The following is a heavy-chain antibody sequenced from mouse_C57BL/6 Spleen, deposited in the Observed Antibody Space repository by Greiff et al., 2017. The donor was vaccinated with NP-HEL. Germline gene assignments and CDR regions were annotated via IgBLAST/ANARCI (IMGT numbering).Heavy chain of an antibody. CDR3: ARYPLYYYGSSYYAMDY. Sequence: QVQLQQPGTELVKPGASVKLSCKASGYTFTSYWMHWVKQRPGQGLEWIGNINPSNGGTNYNEKFKSKATLTVDKSSSTAYMQLSSLTSEDSAVYYCARYPLYYYGSSYYAMDYWGQGTSVTVSS. D-gene: IGHD1-1*01. CDR1: GYTFTSYW. J-gene: IGHJ4*01. CDR2: INPSNGGT. V-gene: IGHV1-53*01.